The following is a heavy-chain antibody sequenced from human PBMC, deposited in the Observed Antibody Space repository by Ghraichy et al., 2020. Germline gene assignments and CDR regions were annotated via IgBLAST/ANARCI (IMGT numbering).Heavy chain of an antibody. CDR3: ASHDYGDYVLDY. D-gene: IGHD4-17*01. V-gene: IGHV4-39*01. CDR1: GGSISSSSYY. CDR2: IYYSGST. Sequence: ESLNISCTVSGGSISSSSYYWGWIRQPPGKGLEWIGSIYYSGSTYYNPSLKSRVTISVDTSKNQFSLKLSSVTAADTAVYYCASHDYGDYVLDYWGQGTLVTVSS. J-gene: IGHJ4*02.